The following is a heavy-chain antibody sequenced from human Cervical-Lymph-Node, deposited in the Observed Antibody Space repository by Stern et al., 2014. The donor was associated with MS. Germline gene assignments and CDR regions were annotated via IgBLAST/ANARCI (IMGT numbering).Heavy chain of an antibody. Sequence: VQLLASGGGVVQPGQSLRLSCAAAGFTFRDYGMHWVRQAPGKGLEWVAVIWYYERNRCDAASVTARFSISRDNSKNALYLQMDSQTVADTAIYHCAQDNPLTSVAPPGYFDLWGRGTLVTVSP. J-gene: IGHJ2*01. CDR2: IWYYERNR. V-gene: IGHV3-33*06. CDR3: AQDNPLTSVAPPGYFDL. D-gene: IGHD1-14*01. CDR1: GFTFRDYG.